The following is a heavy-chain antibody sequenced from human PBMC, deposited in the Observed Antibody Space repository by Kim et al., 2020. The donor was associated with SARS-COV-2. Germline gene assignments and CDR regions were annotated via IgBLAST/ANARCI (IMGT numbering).Heavy chain of an antibody. CDR2: INHSGST. J-gene: IGHJ5*02. D-gene: IGHD3-22*01. V-gene: IGHV4-34*01. Sequence: SETLSLTCAVYGGSFSGYYWSWIRQPPGKGLEWIGEINHSGSTNYNPSLKSRVTISVGTSKNQFSLKLSSVTAADTAVYYCARGGFLRYYDSSGYYYVGGRLDWFDPWGQGTLVTVSS. CDR3: ARGGFLRYYDSSGYYYVGGRLDWFDP. CDR1: GGSFSGYY.